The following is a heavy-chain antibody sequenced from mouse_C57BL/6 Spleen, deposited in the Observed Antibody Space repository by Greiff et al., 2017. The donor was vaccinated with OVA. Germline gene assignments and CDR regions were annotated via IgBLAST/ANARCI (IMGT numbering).Heavy chain of an antibody. CDR1: GYTFTSYW. Sequence: VQLQQSGTVLARPGASVKMSCKTSGYTFTSYWMHWVKQRPGQGLEWIGAIYPGNSDTSYNQKFKVKATLTVDQSSSTAYIQLNSLTSEDSAVYYCARSLYYGYDAALYAMDYWGQGTSVTVSS. V-gene: IGHV1-5*01. CDR3: ARSLYYGYDAALYAMDY. J-gene: IGHJ4*01. CDR2: IYPGNSDT. D-gene: IGHD2-2*01.